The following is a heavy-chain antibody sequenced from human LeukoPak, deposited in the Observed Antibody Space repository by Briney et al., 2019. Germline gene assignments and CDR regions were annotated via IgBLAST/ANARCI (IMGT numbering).Heavy chain of an antibody. D-gene: IGHD3-16*02. CDR3: AAFHDYIWGSYRDY. CDR2: ISAYNGNT. J-gene: IGHJ4*02. V-gene: IGHV1-18*01. CDR1: GYTCTSYG. Sequence: ASVKVSCKASGYTCTSYGISWVRQAPGQGLEWMGWISAYNGNTNYAQKLQGRVTMTTDTSTSTAYMELSSLRSEDTAVYYCAAFHDYIWGSYRDYWGQGTLVTVSS.